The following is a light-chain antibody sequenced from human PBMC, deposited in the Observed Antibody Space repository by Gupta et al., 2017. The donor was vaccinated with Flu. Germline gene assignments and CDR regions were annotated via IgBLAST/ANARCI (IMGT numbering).Light chain of an antibody. CDR1: QSISSW. CDR2: KAS. Sequence: DIPITQSPSTLSASVGDRVTITCRASQSISSWLAWYQQKPGKAPKLLIYKASSLESGVPSRFSGSGSGTEFTLTISSLQPDDFATYYCQQYNSYLITFGQGTRLEIK. CDR3: QQYNSYLIT. J-gene: IGKJ5*01. V-gene: IGKV1-5*03.